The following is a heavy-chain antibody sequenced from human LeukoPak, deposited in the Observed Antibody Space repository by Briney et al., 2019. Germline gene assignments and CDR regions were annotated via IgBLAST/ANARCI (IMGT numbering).Heavy chain of an antibody. D-gene: IGHD1-26*01. CDR2: IYPGDSDA. J-gene: IGHJ4*02. CDR1: GYSFSNSW. CDR3: ARRRDLYSGSYYPFDY. Sequence: GESLKISCKGSGYSFSNSWIGWVRQMPGKGLKWMGIIYPGDSDARYSPSFQGQVTISADKSISTAYLQWSSLKASDTAMYYCARRRDLYSGSYYPFDYWGQGTLVTVSS. V-gene: IGHV5-51*01.